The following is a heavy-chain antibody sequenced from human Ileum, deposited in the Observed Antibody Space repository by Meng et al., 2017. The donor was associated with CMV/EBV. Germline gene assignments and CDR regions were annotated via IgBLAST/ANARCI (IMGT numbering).Heavy chain of an antibody. V-gene: IGHV7-4-1*02. Sequence: SAYTFTTYAINWVRQAPGQGLEWMGWIHTGTGSPTYAQGFSGRFVFSLDTSVSTAFLQINNLKAEDTAFYYCARPRGYCGGGTCYPDYWGQGTLVTVSS. J-gene: IGHJ4*02. CDR3: ARPRGYCGGGTCYPDY. CDR2: IHTGTGSP. CDR1: AYTFTTYA. D-gene: IGHD2-15*01.